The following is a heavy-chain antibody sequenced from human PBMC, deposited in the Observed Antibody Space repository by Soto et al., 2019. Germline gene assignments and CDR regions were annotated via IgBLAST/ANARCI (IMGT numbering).Heavy chain of an antibody. CDR2: IFWDDDN. J-gene: IGHJ4*02. Sequence: FGPTLVNPTQTLTLTCTFSGFSLSTSGLGVGWIRQSPGKALEWLALIFWDDDNRHSPSLKSRVTITKDTSRNQVALPMANMDPVDTATYYCLHSRRLGHRSSGNYYFWDSLDQGTLGTVSS. V-gene: IGHV2-5*02. D-gene: IGHD3-3*01. CDR3: LHSRRLGHRSSGNYYFWDS. CDR1: GFSLSTSGLG.